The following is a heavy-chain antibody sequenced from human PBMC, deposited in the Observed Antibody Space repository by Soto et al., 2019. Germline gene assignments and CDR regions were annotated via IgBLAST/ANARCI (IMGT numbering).Heavy chain of an antibody. J-gene: IGHJ6*02. CDR3: ARDSTWIPYYHYGMDV. D-gene: IGHD5-18*01. V-gene: IGHV3-53*01. CDR1: GFSVSSNY. Sequence: PGGSLRLSCAASGFSVSSNYMSWVRQAPGKGLEWVSVIYSGGNTHYADSVKGRFTISRDNSKNTLYLQMNSLRAKDTAVYYCARDSTWIPYYHYGMDVWGQGTTVTVSS. CDR2: IYSGGNT.